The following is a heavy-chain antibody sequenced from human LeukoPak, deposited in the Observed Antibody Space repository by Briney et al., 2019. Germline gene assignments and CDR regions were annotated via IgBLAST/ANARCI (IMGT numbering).Heavy chain of an antibody. D-gene: IGHD3-10*01. CDR2: INHSGYT. J-gene: IGHJ2*01. CDR1: GESFSGYF. Sequence: SETLSLTCAVYGESFSGYFWSWIRQPPGKGLEWIGEINHSGYTNYNPSLKSRVTISVDTSKKQFSLKLNSVTAADTAVYYCARIWPDLWGRGTLVTVSS. CDR3: ARIWPDL. V-gene: IGHV4-34*01.